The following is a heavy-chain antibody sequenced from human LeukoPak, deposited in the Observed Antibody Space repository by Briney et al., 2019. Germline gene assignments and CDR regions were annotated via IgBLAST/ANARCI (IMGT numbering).Heavy chain of an antibody. CDR1: GHRFTSYW. V-gene: IGHV5-51*01. J-gene: IGHJ5*02. CDR2: IYPGDSDT. D-gene: IGHD3-16*01. CDR3: ARRGDELGLLDL. Sequence: GESLKISCKVSGHRFTSYWIGWVRQMPGKGLEWMGIIYPGDSDTRSSTSFQGQVTISANNSISTAYLQWSNLRASATAMYYWARRGDELGLLDLWGQGTLVTVSS.